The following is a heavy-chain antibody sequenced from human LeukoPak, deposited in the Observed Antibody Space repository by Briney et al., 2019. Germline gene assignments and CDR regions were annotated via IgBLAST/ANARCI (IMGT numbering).Heavy chain of an antibody. V-gene: IGHV3-33*01. J-gene: IGHJ4*02. CDR3: ARESRGGKYFDY. Sequence: PGGSLRLSCAASGFTFSSYGMHWVRQAPGKGLEWVAVIWYDGSNKYYADPVKGRFTISRDNSKNTLYLQMNSLRAEDTAVYYCARESRGGKYFDYWGQGTLVTVSS. CDR2: IWYDGSNK. D-gene: IGHD3-10*01. CDR1: GFTFSSYG.